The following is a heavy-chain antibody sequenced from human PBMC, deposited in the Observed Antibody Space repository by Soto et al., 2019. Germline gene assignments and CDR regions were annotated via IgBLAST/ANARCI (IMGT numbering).Heavy chain of an antibody. CDR3: AREADTAMAPVGMDV. Sequence: GGSLRLSCAASGFTFSSYAMHWVRQAPGKGLEWVAVISYDGSNKYYADSVKGRFTISRDNSKNTLYLQMNSLRAEDTAVYYCAREADTAMAPVGMDVWGQGTTVTVSS. V-gene: IGHV3-30-3*01. D-gene: IGHD5-18*01. CDR1: GFTFSSYA. J-gene: IGHJ6*02. CDR2: ISYDGSNK.